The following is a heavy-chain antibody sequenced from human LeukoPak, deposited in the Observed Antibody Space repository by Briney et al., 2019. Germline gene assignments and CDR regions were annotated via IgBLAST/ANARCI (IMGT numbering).Heavy chain of an antibody. CDR1: GFTFSIYW. Sequence: GGSPRLSCAASGFTFSIYWMSWVRQAPGKGLEWVANIKQDGSEKYYVDSVKGRFTISRDNAKNSLYLQMNSLRAEDTAVYYCAREGDIVVVPAAAGDVWGKGTTVTVSS. D-gene: IGHD2-2*01. CDR2: IKQDGSEK. CDR3: AREGDIVVVPAAAGDV. V-gene: IGHV3-7*01. J-gene: IGHJ6*04.